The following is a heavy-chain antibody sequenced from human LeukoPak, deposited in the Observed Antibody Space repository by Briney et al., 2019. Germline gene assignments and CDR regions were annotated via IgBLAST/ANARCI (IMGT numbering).Heavy chain of an antibody. Sequence: GESLKISCKCSGYIFTSYWIGWVRQMPGKGVEWMGLIYPGDSDTRYSPFFQRQVTISADKSISTAYLQWSSLKASDTTMYYCASTPRGYCSGGSCYSLFYFDYWGQGTLVTVSS. CDR1: GYIFTSYW. V-gene: IGHV5-51*01. D-gene: IGHD2-15*01. CDR3: ASTPRGYCSGGSCYSLFYFDY. CDR2: IYPGDSDT. J-gene: IGHJ4*02.